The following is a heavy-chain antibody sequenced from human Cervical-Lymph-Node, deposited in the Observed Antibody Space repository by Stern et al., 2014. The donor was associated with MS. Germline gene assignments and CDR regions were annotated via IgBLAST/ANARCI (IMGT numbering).Heavy chain of an antibody. CDR1: GGSLNSLS. Sequence: VQLVQSGAEVGTPGSSVKVSCTASGGSLNSLSISWVRQAPGQGLEWMGGIIPTFNTAAYAQKFQDRVTMTADKSMNAVYMELSSLGPEDTAMYYCAKDPPLGVLLEGGYKYFDVDVWGQGTTVTVSS. CDR2: IIPTFNTA. CDR3: AKDPPLGVLLEGGYKYFDVDV. J-gene: IGHJ6*02. V-gene: IGHV1-69*06. D-gene: IGHD3-3*01.